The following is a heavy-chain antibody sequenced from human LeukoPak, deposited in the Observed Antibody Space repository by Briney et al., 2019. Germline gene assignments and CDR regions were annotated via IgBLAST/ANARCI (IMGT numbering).Heavy chain of an antibody. V-gene: IGHV1-69*06. J-gene: IGHJ4*02. Sequence: ASVKVSCKASGGTFSSYAISWVRQAPGQGLEWMGGIIPIFGTANYAQKFQGRVTITADKSTSTAYMELSSLRSKDTAVYYCARDRVGWLPRPYYFDYWGQGTLVTVSS. CDR2: IIPIFGTA. CDR1: GGTFSSYA. CDR3: ARDRVGWLPRPYYFDY. D-gene: IGHD5-12*01.